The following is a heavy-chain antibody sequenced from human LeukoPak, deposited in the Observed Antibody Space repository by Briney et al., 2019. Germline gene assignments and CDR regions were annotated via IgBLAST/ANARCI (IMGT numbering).Heavy chain of an antibody. V-gene: IGHV3-23*01. CDR3: AKDSGGSYFVPIH. Sequence: GGSLRLSCAASGFTFEDYAMHWVRQAPGKGLEWVSAISGSGGSTYYADSVKGRFTISRDNSKNTLYLQMNSLRAEDTAVYYCAKDSGGSYFVPIHWGQGTLVTVSS. D-gene: IGHD1-26*01. CDR1: GFTFEDYA. CDR2: ISGSGGST. J-gene: IGHJ4*02.